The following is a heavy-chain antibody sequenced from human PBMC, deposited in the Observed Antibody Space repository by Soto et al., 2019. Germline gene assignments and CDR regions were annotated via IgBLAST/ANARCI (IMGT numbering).Heavy chain of an antibody. CDR1: GFTFTSSA. Sequence: GASVKVSCKASGFTFTSSAVQWVRQARGQRLEWIGWIVVGSGNTNYAQKFQERVTITRDMSTSTAYMELSSLRSEDTAVYYCAAVVGSGWEYDAFDIWGQGTMVTVSS. D-gene: IGHD6-19*01. V-gene: IGHV1-58*01. CDR3: AAVVGSGWEYDAFDI. J-gene: IGHJ3*02. CDR2: IVVGSGNT.